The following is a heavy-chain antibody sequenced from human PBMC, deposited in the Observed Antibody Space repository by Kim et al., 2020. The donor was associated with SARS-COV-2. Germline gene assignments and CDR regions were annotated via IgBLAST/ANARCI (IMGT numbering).Heavy chain of an antibody. V-gene: IGHV3-72*01. Sequence: GGSLRLSCEASGFIFSDHYMEWFRRAPGKGLEWIGRVRNKVNGYISDYAASVRGRFTMSRDDSKNLLTLQMYALTTEDTATYYCARDHSGYDDYWGQGIL. J-gene: IGHJ4*02. CDR1: GFIFSDHY. CDR2: VRNKVNGYIS. CDR3: ARDHSGYDDY. D-gene: IGHD2-2*01.